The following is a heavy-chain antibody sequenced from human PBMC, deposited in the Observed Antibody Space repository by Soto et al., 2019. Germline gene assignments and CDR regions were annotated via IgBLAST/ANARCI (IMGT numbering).Heavy chain of an antibody. J-gene: IGHJ6*03. CDR3: ARDPGRYYYMDV. CDR2: IHYSGNT. Sequence: SETLSLTCTVSGGYVSSGDYYWSWIRQPPGKGLEWIGHIHYSGNTYYTTSFRSRGTISMDTSNNQFSLKLSSVTAADTAVYHCARDPGRYYYMDVWGKGTTVTVSS. V-gene: IGHV4-30-4*01. CDR1: GGYVSSGDYY.